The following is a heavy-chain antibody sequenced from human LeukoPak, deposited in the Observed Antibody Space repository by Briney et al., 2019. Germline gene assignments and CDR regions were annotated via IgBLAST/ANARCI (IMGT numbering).Heavy chain of an antibody. CDR3: VTGNRLDF. CDR2: TRNKANSYTT. D-gene: IGHD1-20*01. J-gene: IGHJ4*02. Sequence: PGGSLRLSCAASGFTFSDHDMDWVRQAPGKGLEWVGRTRNKANSYTTEYAASVKGRFTISRHDSKNSLYLQMNSLKTEDTAVYHCVTGNRLDFWGQGTLVTVSS. V-gene: IGHV3-72*01. CDR1: GFTFSDHD.